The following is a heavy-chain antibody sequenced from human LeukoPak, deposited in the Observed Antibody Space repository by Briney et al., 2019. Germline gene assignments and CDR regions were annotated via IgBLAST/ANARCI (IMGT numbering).Heavy chain of an antibody. V-gene: IGHV4-34*01. CDR1: GGSFSGYY. J-gene: IGHJ6*02. CDR3: AREDGDYGDYVHYNYGMDV. Sequence: SETLSLTCAVYGGSFSGYYWSWIRQPPGKGLEWIGEINHSGSTNYNPSLKSRVTISVDTSKNQFSLKLSSVAAADTAVYYCAREDGDYGDYVHYNYGMDVWGQGTTVSVSS. CDR2: INHSGST. D-gene: IGHD4-17*01.